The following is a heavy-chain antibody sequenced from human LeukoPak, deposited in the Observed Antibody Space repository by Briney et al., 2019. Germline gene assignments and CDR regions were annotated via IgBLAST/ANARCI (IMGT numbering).Heavy chain of an antibody. D-gene: IGHD4-17*01. Sequence: PGGSLRLSCAASGFTFRNYAMVWVRQAPGKGLECVSAISGDSSKTSYADSVKGRFTISRDYSKNTLYLQMNSLRAEDTAVYYCAKEGPDYGDYRSGDYFDFWGQGTLVTVSS. J-gene: IGHJ4*02. CDR1: GFTFRNYA. CDR2: ISGDSSKT. V-gene: IGHV3-23*01. CDR3: AKEGPDYGDYRSGDYFDF.